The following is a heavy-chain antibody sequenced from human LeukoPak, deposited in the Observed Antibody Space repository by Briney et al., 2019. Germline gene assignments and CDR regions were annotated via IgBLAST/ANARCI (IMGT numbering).Heavy chain of an antibody. J-gene: IGHJ3*02. CDR2: ISAYNGNT. CDR3: ARWYCSGGSCYSDAFDI. Sequence: ASVKVSCRASGDTFTSYGISWVRQAPGQGLEWMGWISAYNGNTNYAQKLQGRVTMTTDTSTSTAYMELRSLRSDDTAVYYCARWYCSGGSCYSDAFDIWGQGTMVTVSS. CDR1: GDTFTSYG. V-gene: IGHV1-18*01. D-gene: IGHD2-15*01.